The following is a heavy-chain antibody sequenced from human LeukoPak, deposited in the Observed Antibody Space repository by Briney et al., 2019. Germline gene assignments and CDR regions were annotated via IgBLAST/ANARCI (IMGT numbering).Heavy chain of an antibody. Sequence: PSETLSLTCAVYGGSFSGYYWSWIRQPAGEGLDLIGRLSSSGSTSYNPSLKSRVTISVDTSKNQFSLKLSSVTAADTAVYFCARGPYSYDSSGAFDIWGQGTMVTVSS. V-gene: IGHV4-59*10. CDR3: ARGPYSYDSSGAFDI. J-gene: IGHJ3*02. CDR2: LSSSGST. CDR1: GGSFSGYY. D-gene: IGHD3-22*01.